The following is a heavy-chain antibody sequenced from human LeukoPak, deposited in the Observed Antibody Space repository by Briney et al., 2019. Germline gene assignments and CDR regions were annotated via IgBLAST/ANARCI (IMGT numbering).Heavy chain of an antibody. CDR3: ARQGYSAYEILDY. J-gene: IGHJ4*02. V-gene: IGHV4-59*08. CDR1: GGSISSYY. Sequence: SETLSLTCTVSGGSISSYYWSWIRQPPGKGLEWIGYIHYSGSTNYSPSLKSRVTISVDTSKNQFSLKLSSVTAADTAVYYCARQGYSAYEILDYWGQGTLVTVSS. CDR2: IHYSGST. D-gene: IGHD5-12*01.